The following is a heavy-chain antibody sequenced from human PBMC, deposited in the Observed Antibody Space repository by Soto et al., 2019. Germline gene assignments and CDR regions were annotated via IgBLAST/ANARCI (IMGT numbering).Heavy chain of an antibody. CDR2: ISYDGSNK. CDR3: ARFIAGGYYYYGMDV. D-gene: IGHD3-10*01. CDR1: GFTFSSYA. J-gene: IGHJ6*02. Sequence: GGSLRLSCAATGFTFSSYAMHWVRQAPGKGLEWVAVISYDGSNKYYADSVKGRFTISRDNSKNTLYLQMNRLRAEDTAVYYCARFIAGGYYYYGMDVWGQGTTVTVSS. V-gene: IGHV3-30-3*01.